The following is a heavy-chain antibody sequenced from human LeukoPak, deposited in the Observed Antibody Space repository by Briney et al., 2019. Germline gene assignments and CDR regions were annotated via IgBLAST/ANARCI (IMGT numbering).Heavy chain of an antibody. J-gene: IGHJ4*02. V-gene: IGHV1-69*01. D-gene: IGHD6-13*01. Sequence: GASVTVSCKASGGTFSSYAISWVRQAPGQGLEWMGGIIPIFGTANYAQKLQGRVTITADESTSTAYMELSSLRSEDTAVYYCAREDSSSGYFDYWGQGTLVTVSS. CDR3: AREDSSSGYFDY. CDR1: GGTFSSYA. CDR2: IIPIFGTA.